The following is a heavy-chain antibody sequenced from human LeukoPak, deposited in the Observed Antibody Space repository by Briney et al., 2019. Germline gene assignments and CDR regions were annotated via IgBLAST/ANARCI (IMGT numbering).Heavy chain of an antibody. CDR1: GGSISGDY. Sequence: PSETLSLTCTVSGGSISGDYWSWIRQPAGTGLEWVGRIYTSGRTIYNPSLKSRVTMSVDTSKNHFSLRLNSVTAADTAVYYCGRRHYGVGFEIWGQGTKVTVSS. CDR3: GRRHYGVGFEI. V-gene: IGHV4-4*07. J-gene: IGHJ3*02. CDR2: IYTSGRT. D-gene: IGHD2-8*01.